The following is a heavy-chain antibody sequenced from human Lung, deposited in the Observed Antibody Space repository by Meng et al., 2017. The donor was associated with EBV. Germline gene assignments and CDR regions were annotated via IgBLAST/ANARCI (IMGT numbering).Heavy chain of an antibody. Sequence: HGQLQHSAPVHVASSEPRSRTFTASGGSISMGGYYLSWIRQHPGKGLEWIGYIYYSGSTYYNPSLKSRVTISVDTSKNQFSLKLSSVTAADTAVYYCAATVNDGYFDYWGQGTLVTVSS. CDR2: IYYSGST. CDR1: GGSISMGGYY. CDR3: AATVNDGYFDY. V-gene: IGHV4-31*03. J-gene: IGHJ4*02. D-gene: IGHD4-11*01.